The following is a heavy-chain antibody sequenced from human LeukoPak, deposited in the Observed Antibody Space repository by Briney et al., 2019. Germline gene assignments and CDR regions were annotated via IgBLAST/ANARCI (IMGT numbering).Heavy chain of an antibody. V-gene: IGHV3-7*01. CDR3: AALGITMIGGV. CDR1: GFMFSSYW. D-gene: IGHD3-10*02. J-gene: IGHJ6*04. Sequence: GGSLRLSCAASGFMFSSYWMSWVRQAPGKGLEWVANIKQDGSEKYYVDSVKGRFTISRDNAKNSLYLQMNSLRAEDTAVYYCAALGITMIGGVWGKGTTVTISS. CDR2: IKQDGSEK.